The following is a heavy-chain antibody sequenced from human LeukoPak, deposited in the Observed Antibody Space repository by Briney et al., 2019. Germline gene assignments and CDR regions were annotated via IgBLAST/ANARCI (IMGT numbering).Heavy chain of an antibody. Sequence: SVKVSCKASGYTFTGYYMHWVRQAPGQGLEWMGGIIPIFGTANCAQKFQGRVTITADESTSTAYMELSSLRSEDTPVYYCARVGVDTAMVLDYWGQRTLVTVSS. CDR2: IIPIFGTA. D-gene: IGHD5-18*01. J-gene: IGHJ4*02. CDR1: GYTFTGYY. CDR3: ARVGVDTAMVLDY. V-gene: IGHV1-69*13.